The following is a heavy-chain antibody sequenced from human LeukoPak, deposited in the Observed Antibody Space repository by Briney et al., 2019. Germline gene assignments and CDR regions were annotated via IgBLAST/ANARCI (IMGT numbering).Heavy chain of an antibody. D-gene: IGHD3-22*01. J-gene: IGHJ4*02. V-gene: IGHV5-51*01. CDR2: IYPGDSDT. CDR1: GYSFTSYW. CDR3: ARHPSPNYYDSSGYRY. Sequence: GESLKISCKGSGYSFTSYWIGWVRQMPGKGLEWMGIIYPGDSDTRYSPSFQGQVTISADKSISTAYLQWSSLKASDTAMYYCARHPSPNYYDSSGYRYWGQGTLVTVSS.